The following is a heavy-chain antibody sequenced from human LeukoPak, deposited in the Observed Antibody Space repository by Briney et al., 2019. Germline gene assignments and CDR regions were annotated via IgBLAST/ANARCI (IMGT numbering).Heavy chain of an antibody. Sequence: PAGSLRLSCAASAFTFDDYGMSWVRPAQGKGLEWESGINWNGGSTGYADSVKGRFTISRDNAKNSLYLQMNSLRAEDTALYYCARDQYYYGMDVWGQGTTVTVSS. CDR3: ARDQYYYGMDV. V-gene: IGHV3-20*04. CDR1: AFTFDDYG. CDR2: INWNGGST. J-gene: IGHJ6*02.